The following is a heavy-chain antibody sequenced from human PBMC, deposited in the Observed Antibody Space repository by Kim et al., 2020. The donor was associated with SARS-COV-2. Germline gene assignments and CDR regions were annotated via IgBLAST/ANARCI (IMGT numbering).Heavy chain of an antibody. Sequence: GGSLRLSCAASGFTFSSYAMHWVRQAPGKGLEWVAVISYDGSNKYYADSVKGRFTISRDNSKNTLYLQMNSLRAEDTAVYYCARDPLWFGELLGYYYYG. V-gene: IGHV3-30-3*01. J-gene: IGHJ6*01. CDR3: ARDPLWFGELLGYYYYG. D-gene: IGHD3-10*01. CDR2: ISYDGSNK. CDR1: GFTFSSYA.